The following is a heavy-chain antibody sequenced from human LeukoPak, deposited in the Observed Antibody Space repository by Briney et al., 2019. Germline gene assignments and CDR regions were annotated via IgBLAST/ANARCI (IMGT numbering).Heavy chain of an antibody. CDR2: IYYRWST. J-gene: IGHJ5*02. D-gene: IGHD6-13*01. V-gene: IGHV4-59*01. Sequence: SETLSLSCFGIGVYISSYHRSWIREPPGQGLDWIGYIYYRWSTLHNPSLKSRVTISVHVHKHWLPVKLRPVAAAHTHVFYCARGSIAADQGSHRSDPSGHGKLVTVSS. CDR1: GVYISSYH. CDR3: ARGSIAADQGSHRSDP.